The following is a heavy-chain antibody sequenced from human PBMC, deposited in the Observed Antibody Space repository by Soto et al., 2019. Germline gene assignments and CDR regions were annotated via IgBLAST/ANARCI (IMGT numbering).Heavy chain of an antibody. V-gene: IGHV1-18*01. CDR2: ISAYNGNT. CDR1: GYTFTSYG. CDR3: ASVVAATSHFDY. Sequence: ASVKVSCKASGYTFTSYGISWVRQAPEQGLEWMGWISAYNGNTNYAQKLQGRVTMTTDTSTSTAYMELRSLRSVDTAVYYCASVVAATSHFDYWGQGTLVTVSS. J-gene: IGHJ4*02. D-gene: IGHD2-15*01.